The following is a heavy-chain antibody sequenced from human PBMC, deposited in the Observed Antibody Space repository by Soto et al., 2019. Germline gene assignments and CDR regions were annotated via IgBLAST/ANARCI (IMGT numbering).Heavy chain of an antibody. V-gene: IGHV1-69*01. CDR1: GGTFSSYA. CDR2: IIPMFHTP. D-gene: IGHD4-4*01. Sequence: QVQLVQSGAEVKKPGSSVKVSCKVSGGTFSSYAVIWVRQAPGQGLEWMGGIIPMFHTPNYAQKYQDRIFINADESTSTAYMALSSLRSDDTAVDYCARGSLFGNYGDFDYWGQGTLVTVSS. J-gene: IGHJ4*02. CDR3: ARGSLFGNYGDFDY.